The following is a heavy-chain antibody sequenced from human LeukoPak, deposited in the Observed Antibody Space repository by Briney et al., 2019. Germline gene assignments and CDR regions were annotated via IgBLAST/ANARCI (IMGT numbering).Heavy chain of an antibody. Sequence: PSQTLSLTCAVYGGSFSAYFWSWIRQPPGKGLEWIGEINHSGSTNYNPSLKSRVTISVDTSKNQFSLKLSSVTAADTAVYYCARPVGATPLWGQGTLVTVSS. CDR3: ARPVGATPL. J-gene: IGHJ4*02. CDR2: INHSGST. V-gene: IGHV4-34*01. D-gene: IGHD1-26*01. CDR1: GGSFSAYF.